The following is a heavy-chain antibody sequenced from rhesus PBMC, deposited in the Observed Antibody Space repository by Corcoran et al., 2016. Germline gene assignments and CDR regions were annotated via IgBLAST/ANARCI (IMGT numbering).Heavy chain of an antibody. CDR2: IDWDDDK. CDR3: ARRNFYGSGYDY. J-gene: IGHJ4*01. D-gene: IGHD3-28*01. Sequence: QVTLKESGPALVKPTQTLTLTCTFSGFSLSTSGMRVSWIRPPPGKALERLARIDWDDDKYYSTSLRSRLTISKDTSKNQVVLTMTNVDPVDTATYYCARRNFYGSGYDYWGQGVLVTVSS. CDR1: GFSLSTSGMR. V-gene: IGHV2S2*01.